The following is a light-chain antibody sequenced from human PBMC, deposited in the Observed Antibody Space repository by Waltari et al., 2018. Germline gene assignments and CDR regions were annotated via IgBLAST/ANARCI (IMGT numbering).Light chain of an antibody. CDR1: SGHSGNA. Sequence: QLVLTQSPSASASLGASVKPTCTLSSGHSGNASAWHQQQPERGLRNLMILYKDGSHTRGDGIPDRFSGSSSGAERYLTISSLQSEDEGDYFCQTWGTDIMVFGGGTKLTLL. J-gene: IGLJ3*02. CDR3: QTWGTDIMV. CDR2: LYKDGSH. V-gene: IGLV4-69*01.